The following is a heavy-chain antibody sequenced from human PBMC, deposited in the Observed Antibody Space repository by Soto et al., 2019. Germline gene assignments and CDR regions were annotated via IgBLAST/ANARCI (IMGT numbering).Heavy chain of an antibody. CDR3: ARRIGYSYGYDYYYGMDV. CDR2: IDPSDSYT. V-gene: IGHV5-10-1*01. CDR1: GYGFTSYW. D-gene: IGHD5-18*01. Sequence: GESLKISCKGSGYGFTSYWISWVRQMPGKGLEWMGRIDPSDSYTNYSPSFQGHVTISADKSISTAYLQWSSLKASDTAMYYCARRIGYSYGYDYYYGMDVWGQGTTVTVSS. J-gene: IGHJ6*02.